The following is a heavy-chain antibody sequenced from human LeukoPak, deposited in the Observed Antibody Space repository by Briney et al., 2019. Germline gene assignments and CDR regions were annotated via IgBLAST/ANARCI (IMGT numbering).Heavy chain of an antibody. CDR1: GGSFSGYY. D-gene: IGHD3-3*01. CDR3: ARPLTRYPL. CDR2: INHSGST. Sequence: SVTLSLTCAVYGGSFSGYYWSWIRQPPVKGLEWIGEINHSGSTNYNPSLKSRVTISVDTSKNQFSLKLSSVTAADTAVYYCARPLTRYPLWGQGTLVTVSS. J-gene: IGHJ4*02. V-gene: IGHV4-34*01.